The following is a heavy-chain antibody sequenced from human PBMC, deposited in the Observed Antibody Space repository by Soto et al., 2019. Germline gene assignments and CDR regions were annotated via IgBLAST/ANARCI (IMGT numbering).Heavy chain of an antibody. CDR3: AREVVVAGTNFDY. V-gene: IGHV3-7*01. J-gene: IGHJ4*02. CDR1: GFTFSSYW. CDR2: IKQDGSEK. D-gene: IGHD6-19*01. Sequence: EVQLVEAGGGLVQPGGSLSLSCAASGFTFSSYWMSWVRQAPGKGLEWVANIKQDGSEKYYVDSVKGRVTISRDNAKNSLYLKIDSLRAEDTAVYYCAREVVVAGTNFDYWGQGTLVTDSS.